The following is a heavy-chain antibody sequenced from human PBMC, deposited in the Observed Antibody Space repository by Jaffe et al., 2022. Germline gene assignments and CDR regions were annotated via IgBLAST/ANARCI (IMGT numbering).Heavy chain of an antibody. D-gene: IGHD2-2*01. Sequence: QVQLQQWGAGLLKPSETLSLTCAVYGGSFSGYYWSWIRQPPGKGLEWIGEINHSGSTNYNPSLKSRVTISVDTSKNQFSLKLSSVTAADTAVYYCALTGYTQYQIPYWGQGTLVTVSS. CDR1: GGSFSGYY. CDR3: ALTGYTQYQIPY. CDR2: INHSGST. V-gene: IGHV4-34*01. J-gene: IGHJ4*02.